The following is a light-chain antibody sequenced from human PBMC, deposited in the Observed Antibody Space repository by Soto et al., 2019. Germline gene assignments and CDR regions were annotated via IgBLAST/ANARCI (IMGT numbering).Light chain of an antibody. CDR1: ISDVGGHGY. Sequence: QSALTQPASVSGSPGQSITISCTGTISDVGGHGYVSWYQHHPGKAPKLMIYEVSDRPSGVSNRFSGSKSGNVASLTISGLQAEDEADYYCSSYTRSSTLVFGGGTKLTVL. CDR3: SSYTRSSTLV. CDR2: EVS. V-gene: IGLV2-14*01. J-gene: IGLJ3*02.